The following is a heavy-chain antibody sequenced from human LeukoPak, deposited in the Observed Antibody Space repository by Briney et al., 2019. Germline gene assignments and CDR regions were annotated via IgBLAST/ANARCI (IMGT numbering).Heavy chain of an antibody. CDR1: GDSVSSNDAA. Sequence: SQTLSLTCAISGDSVSSNDAAWNWIRQSPSRGLEWLGRTYHRSKWYQDYAVSVNGRITVKPDTSTNQFSLHLNSVTPEDTAVYYCARSTGWLNGHWGQGTLVTVSS. D-gene: IGHD2-8*02. CDR2: TYHRSKWYQ. V-gene: IGHV6-1*01. CDR3: ARSTGWLNGH. J-gene: IGHJ4*02.